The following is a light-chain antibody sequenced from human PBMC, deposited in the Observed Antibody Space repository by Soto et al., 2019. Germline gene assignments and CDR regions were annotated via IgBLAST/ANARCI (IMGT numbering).Light chain of an antibody. J-gene: IGKJ2*01. CDR2: RAS. CDR3: HQYNNWPYT. V-gene: IGKV3-15*01. CDR1: QSVGSN. Sequence: EIVMTQSPATLSVSPGERATLSCRASQSVGSNLAWYQQKPGQAPRLFIYRASTRFAGIPARFTGSGSGTEFTLTISSLQSEDFAVYYCHQYNNWPYTFGQGTKLEFK.